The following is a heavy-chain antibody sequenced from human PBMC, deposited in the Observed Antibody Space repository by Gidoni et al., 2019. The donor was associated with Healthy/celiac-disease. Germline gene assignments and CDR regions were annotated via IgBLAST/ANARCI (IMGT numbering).Heavy chain of an antibody. CDR2: ISGSGGST. CDR1: GFTFSSFA. V-gene: IGHV3-23*01. J-gene: IGHJ4*02. CDR3: AKDSSVYYDSSGCFDY. D-gene: IGHD3-22*01. Sequence: EVQLLESGGGLVQPGGSLRLSCAASGFTFSSFAMSWVRQAPGKGLEWVSAISGSGGSTYYADSVKGRFTISRDNSKNTLYLQMNSLRAEDTAVYYCAKDSSVYYDSSGCFDYWGQGTLVTVSS.